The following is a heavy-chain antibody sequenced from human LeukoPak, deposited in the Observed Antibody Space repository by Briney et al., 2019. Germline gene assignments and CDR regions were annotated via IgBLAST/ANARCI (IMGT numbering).Heavy chain of an antibody. CDR3: ASTIVGATYYFDY. V-gene: IGHV4-61*02. CDR1: GGSISSGSYY. Sequence: TLSLTCTVSGGSISSGSYYWSWIRQPAGKGLEWIGRIYTSGSTNYNPSLKSRVTISVDTSKNQFSLKLSSVTAADTAAYYCASTIVGATYYFDYWGQGTLVTVSS. J-gene: IGHJ4*02. CDR2: IYTSGST. D-gene: IGHD1-26*01.